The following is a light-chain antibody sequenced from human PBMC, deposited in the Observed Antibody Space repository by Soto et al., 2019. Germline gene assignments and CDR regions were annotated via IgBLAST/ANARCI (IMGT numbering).Light chain of an antibody. V-gene: IGKV1-5*03. Sequence: DIQMTQSPSTLSASVGDRVTITCRASQSISGSLAWYQQKPGKAPKLLIYEASNLKSGVPSRFSGSGSGTAYTLTISSLQPDESASYYCQQYNGYWTFGQGTRVEIK. J-gene: IGKJ1*01. CDR2: EAS. CDR3: QQYNGYWT. CDR1: QSISGS.